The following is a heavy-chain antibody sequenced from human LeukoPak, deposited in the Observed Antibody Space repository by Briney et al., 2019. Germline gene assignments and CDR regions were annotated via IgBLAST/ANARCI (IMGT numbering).Heavy chain of an antibody. J-gene: IGHJ6*03. Sequence: GGSLRLSCATSGFTFRNYGMHWVSQATGKGLEWVSFIWSDGNNRFYADSVKGRFTISRDNSKNMLYLQMDSLRPEDTAVYYCAKDPGASVSGFHMDVWGKGTTVIVSS. CDR1: GFTFRNYG. D-gene: IGHD2-8*02. CDR3: AKDPGASVSGFHMDV. CDR2: IWSDGNNR. V-gene: IGHV3-30*02.